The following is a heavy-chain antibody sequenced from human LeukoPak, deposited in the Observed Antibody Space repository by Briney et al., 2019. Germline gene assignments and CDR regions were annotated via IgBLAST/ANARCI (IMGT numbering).Heavy chain of an antibody. J-gene: IGHJ6*02. CDR3: ARDAYYGSTYCYYGMDV. CDR1: GGSFSGYY. Sequence: PSETLSLTCAVYGGSFSGYYWSWIRQPPGKGLEWIGEINHSGSTNYNPSLKSRVTISVDTSKSQFSLKLSSVTAADTAVYYCARDAYYGSTYCYYGMDVWGQGTTVTVSS. CDR2: INHSGST. D-gene: IGHD3-10*01. V-gene: IGHV4-34*01.